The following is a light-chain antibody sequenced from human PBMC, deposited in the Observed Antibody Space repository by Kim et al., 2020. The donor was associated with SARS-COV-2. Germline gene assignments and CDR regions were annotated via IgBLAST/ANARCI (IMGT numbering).Light chain of an antibody. V-gene: IGKV1-17*03. CDR2: DTS. CDR3: LQYDSFPWT. J-gene: IGKJ1*01. Sequence: DIQMTQSPSAMSASVGDRLTITCRASQDINTDLAWFQQQPGKVPKRLIYDTSLLQSGVPSRFSGSGSGTEFALTISSLQPEDFATYYCLQYDSFPWTFGQGTKVDIK. CDR1: QDINTD.